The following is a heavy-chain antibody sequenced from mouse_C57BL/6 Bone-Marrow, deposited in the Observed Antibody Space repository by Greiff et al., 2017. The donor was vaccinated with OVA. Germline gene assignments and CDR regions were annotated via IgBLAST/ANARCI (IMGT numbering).Heavy chain of an antibody. J-gene: IGHJ4*01. CDR3: ARFPYYEYDRIPLCYYAMDY. V-gene: IGHV2-9-1*01. D-gene: IGHD2-4*01. Sequence: QVQLQQSGPGLVAPSQSLSITCTVSGFSLTSYAISWVRQPPGKGLEWLGVIWTGGGTNYTSAPKSRLSISKDNSKSQVFLKMNSLQTDDTARYYCARFPYYEYDRIPLCYYAMDYWGQGTSVTVSS. CDR1: GFSLTSYA. CDR2: IWTGGGT.